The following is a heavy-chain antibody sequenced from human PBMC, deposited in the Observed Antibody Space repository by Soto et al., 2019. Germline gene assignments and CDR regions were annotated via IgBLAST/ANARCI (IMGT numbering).Heavy chain of an antibody. Sequence: SQTLSLTCAITGDSVSSNSAGWSWVRQSPSRGLEWLGRTYYRSKWYYEYAVSVRGRITINPDTSKNQYSLQLNSVTPEDTAVYFCARGEQYSGKIFDYWGQGTLVTVSS. D-gene: IGHD1-26*01. V-gene: IGHV6-1*01. CDR1: GDSVSSNSAG. CDR2: TYYRSKWYY. CDR3: ARGEQYSGKIFDY. J-gene: IGHJ4*01.